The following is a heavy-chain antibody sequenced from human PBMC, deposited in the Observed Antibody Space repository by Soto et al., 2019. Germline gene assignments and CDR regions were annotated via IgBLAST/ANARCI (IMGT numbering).Heavy chain of an antibody. J-gene: IGHJ6*02. CDR2: VHDSWGA. D-gene: IGHD5-18*01. V-gene: IGHV4-59*08. CDR3: VRQGYGPLHGLVDV. CDR1: GGSMSGYY. Sequence: QVQLQESGPGLVEPSETLSLSCTVSGGSMSGYYWSWIRLPPGKPMEWIGYVHDSWGAAYNPSLRSRVAMSLDTSKRQFSRSLTSVSATDTAMYYCVRQGYGPLHGLVDVWGQGTTVTVSS.